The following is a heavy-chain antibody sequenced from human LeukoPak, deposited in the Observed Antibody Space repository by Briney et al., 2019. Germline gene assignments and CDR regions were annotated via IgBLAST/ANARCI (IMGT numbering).Heavy chain of an antibody. CDR3: ARRLGSWGYGMDV. V-gene: IGHV3-21*01. Sequence: GGSLRLSCAASGFTFSSYSMNWVRQAPGKGLEWVSSISSSSSYIYYADSVKGRFTISRGNAKNSLYLQMNSLRAEDTAVYYCARRLGSWGYGMDVWGQGTTVTVSS. J-gene: IGHJ6*02. CDR1: GFTFSSYS. D-gene: IGHD6-13*01. CDR2: ISSSSSYI.